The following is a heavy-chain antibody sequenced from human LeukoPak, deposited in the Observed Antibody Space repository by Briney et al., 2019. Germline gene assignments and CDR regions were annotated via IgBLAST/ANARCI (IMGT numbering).Heavy chain of an antibody. J-gene: IGHJ4*02. Sequence: GGSLRLSCAASGFTFSSYAMHWVRQAPGKGLEWVAFIRYDGTSKYYADSVRGRFTISRDNSKNTLYLQMNSLRAEDTAVYHCAKGQQQLIDYWGQGTLVTVSS. CDR2: IRYDGTSK. V-gene: IGHV3-30*02. CDR3: AKGQQQLIDY. CDR1: GFTFSSYA. D-gene: IGHD6-13*01.